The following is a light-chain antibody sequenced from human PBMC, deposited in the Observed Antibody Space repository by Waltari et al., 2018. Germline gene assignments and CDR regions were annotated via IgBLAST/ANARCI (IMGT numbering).Light chain of an antibody. CDR3: QHYDGVPPWT. V-gene: IGKV1-33*01. Sequence: ASVGDRVTITCQASRDINNYLNWYQQKPGKAPKLLIYDASTLETGVPSRFSGSGSGTDFVFTISRLQPEDIATYYCQHYDGVPPWTFGQGTRVDFK. CDR1: RDINNY. CDR2: DAS. J-gene: IGKJ1*01.